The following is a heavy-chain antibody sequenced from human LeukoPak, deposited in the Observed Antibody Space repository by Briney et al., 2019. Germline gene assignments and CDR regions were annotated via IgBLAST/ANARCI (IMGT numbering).Heavy chain of an antibody. J-gene: IGHJ4*02. D-gene: IGHD2-2*01. Sequence: PGGSLRLSCAASGVNFDGYAMHWVRQSPGTGLEWVAGLNWDSRSMAYADSVRGRFTISRDNAKNSLYLQMNSLRAEDTAVYYCARVPNPEPDIVVVPAALSQGHYWGQGTLVTVSS. CDR3: ARVPNPEPDIVVVPAALSQGHY. CDR2: LNWDSRSM. V-gene: IGHV3-9*01. CDR1: GVNFDGYA.